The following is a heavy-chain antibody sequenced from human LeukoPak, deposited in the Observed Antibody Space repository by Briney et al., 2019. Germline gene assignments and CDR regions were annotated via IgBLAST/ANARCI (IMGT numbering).Heavy chain of an antibody. CDR3: AKGQMATILGFDS. CDR2: ISSSGSTI. V-gene: IGHV3-11*01. Sequence: GGSLRLSCAASGFTFSDYYMSWIRQAPGKGLEWVSYISSSGSTIYYADSVKGRFTISRDNSKSTVYLQMNSLRAEDSALYYCAKGQMATILGFDSWGQGALVTVSS. J-gene: IGHJ4*02. D-gene: IGHD5-24*01. CDR1: GFTFSDYY.